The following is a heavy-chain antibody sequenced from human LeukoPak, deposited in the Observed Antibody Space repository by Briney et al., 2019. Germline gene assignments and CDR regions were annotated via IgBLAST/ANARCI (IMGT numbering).Heavy chain of an antibody. J-gene: IGHJ3*01. V-gene: IGHV3-30*04. CDR3: ARGEAYYDRNGLPGAALDF. D-gene: IGHD3-22*01. CDR2: ILYHGRNE. CDR1: GFTFSSYA. Sequence: HPGGSLRLSCAASGFTFSSYAMSWARQAPGKGPEWLTVILYHGRNEYYADSVTGRFTISRDNSKNTVFLQLNSLRVEDAAVYYCARGEAYYDRNGLPGAALDFWGLGTLVTVSS.